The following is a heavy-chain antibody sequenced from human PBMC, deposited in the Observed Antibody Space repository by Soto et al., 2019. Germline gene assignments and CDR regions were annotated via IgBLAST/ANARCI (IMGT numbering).Heavy chain of an antibody. V-gene: IGHV1-69*13. CDR2: IIPIFGTA. CDR3: ARARVPYDAFDI. CDR1: GGTFSSYA. Sequence: SVKVSCKASGGTFSSYAISWVRQAPGQGLEWMGGIIPIFGTANYAQKFQGRVTITADESTSTAYMELRSLRSDDTAVYYCARARVPYDAFDIWGQGTMVTVSS. J-gene: IGHJ3*02.